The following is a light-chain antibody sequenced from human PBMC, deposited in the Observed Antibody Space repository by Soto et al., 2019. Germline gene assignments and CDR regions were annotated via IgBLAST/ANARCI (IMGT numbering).Light chain of an antibody. V-gene: IGLV1-44*01. CDR2: TNN. Sequence: QSVLTQPPSASGTPGQRVTISCSGGSSNIGSNTVNWYQHLPGTAPKLLIDTNNQRPSGVPERFSGSKSGTSASLAISGLRSEDEADYYCATWDDSLNGYVFGTGTKLTVL. J-gene: IGLJ1*01. CDR1: SSNIGSNT. CDR3: ATWDDSLNGYV.